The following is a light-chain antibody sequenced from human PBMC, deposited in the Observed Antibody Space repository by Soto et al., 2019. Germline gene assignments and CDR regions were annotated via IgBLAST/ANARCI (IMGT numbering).Light chain of an antibody. Sequence: EIVLTQSPATRSLSPGERATLSCRASQSVSSYLAWYQQKPGQAPRLLIYDASNRATGIPARFSGSGSGTDFTLTISSLEPEDFAVYYCQHRSNWVSFGGGTKVEIK. CDR3: QHRSNWVS. CDR2: DAS. V-gene: IGKV3-11*01. J-gene: IGKJ4*01. CDR1: QSVSSY.